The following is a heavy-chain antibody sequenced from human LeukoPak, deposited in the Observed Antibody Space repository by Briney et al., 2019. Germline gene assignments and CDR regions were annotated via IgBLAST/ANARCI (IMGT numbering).Heavy chain of an antibody. J-gene: IGHJ4*02. CDR2: IKQDGSEK. D-gene: IGHD4/OR15-4a*01. V-gene: IGHV3-7*01. CDR1: GFTFSNYW. CDR3: ARDDYGGTKY. Sequence: PGGSLRLSCAASGFTFSNYWMSWVRQAPGKGLEWVANIKQDGSEKYYVDSAKGRFTTSRDNAKNSLYLQMNSLRAEDTAVYYCARDDYGGTKYWGQGTLVTVSS.